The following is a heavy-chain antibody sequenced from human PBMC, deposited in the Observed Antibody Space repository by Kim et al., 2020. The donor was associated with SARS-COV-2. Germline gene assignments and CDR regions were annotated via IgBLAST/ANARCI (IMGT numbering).Heavy chain of an antibody. CDR1: GFTFNTYW. D-gene: IGHD3-3*01. Sequence: GGSLRLSCAASGFTFNTYWMSWVRQTPGKGLEWLANIKQDGSQKYYVDSVRGRFTISRDNAQNSLYLQMDSLRGEDTAVYYCVRLRRLLEWVAGMDVWGQGTTVTVSS. CDR3: VRLRRLLEWVAGMDV. J-gene: IGHJ6*02. V-gene: IGHV3-7*03. CDR2: IKQDGSQK.